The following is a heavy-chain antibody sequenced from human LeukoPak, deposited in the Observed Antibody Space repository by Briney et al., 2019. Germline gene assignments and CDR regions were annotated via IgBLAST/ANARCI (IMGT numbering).Heavy chain of an antibody. V-gene: IGHV3-30*01. CDR3: ARGPGPIAGAKNPFDI. Sequence: GSLRLSCAASGFTFSAYAMQWVRQAPGQGLEWVAVISYDGSNKYYADPVKGRFTISGDKSKNTLYLQMNSLRPEDTAVYYCARGPGPIAGAKNPFDIWGQGTMVTVSS. J-gene: IGHJ3*02. CDR2: ISYDGSNK. CDR1: GFTFSAYA. D-gene: IGHD1-26*01.